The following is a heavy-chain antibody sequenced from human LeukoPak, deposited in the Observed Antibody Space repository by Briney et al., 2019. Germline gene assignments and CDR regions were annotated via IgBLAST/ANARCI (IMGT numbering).Heavy chain of an antibody. CDR2: ISSSSSTI. V-gene: IGHV3-48*04. J-gene: IGHJ4*02. CDR3: ARGSGSYHQGYFDY. D-gene: IGHD1-26*01. CDR1: GFTFSSYS. Sequence: GGSLRLSCATSGFTFSSYSMNWVRQAPGKGLEWVSYISSSSSTIYYADSVKGRFTISRDNAKNSLYLQMNSLRAEDTAVYYCARGSGSYHQGYFDYWGQGTLVTVSS.